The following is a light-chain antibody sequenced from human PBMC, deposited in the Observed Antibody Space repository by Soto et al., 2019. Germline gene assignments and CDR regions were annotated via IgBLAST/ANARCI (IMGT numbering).Light chain of an antibody. Sequence: EIVLTQSPATLSLSPGERATLSCRASQSVTSNYLAWYQQRPAQAPRLLIFGASSRATGIPDRFSGSGSGTDFTLIISRLEPEDFAVYYCQQYGTSRRTFGQGTKLEI. V-gene: IGKV3-20*01. CDR1: QSVTSNY. CDR3: QQYGTSRRT. CDR2: GAS. J-gene: IGKJ2*01.